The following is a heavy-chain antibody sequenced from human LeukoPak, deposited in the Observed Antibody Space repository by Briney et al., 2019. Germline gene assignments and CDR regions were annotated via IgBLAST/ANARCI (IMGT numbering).Heavy chain of an antibody. V-gene: IGHV4-39*01. Sequence: SETLSLTCTVSGDSVSTSNSYWGWIRQPPGKGLEWIGSMFYSANTYYNPSLKSRVTISVDTSKNQLSLRLSSVTAADTAVYYCARHPHYYFDDTARWGQGTLVTVSS. D-gene: IGHD3-22*01. CDR3: ARHPHYYFDDTAR. J-gene: IGHJ4*02. CDR2: MFYSANT. CDR1: GDSVSTSNSY.